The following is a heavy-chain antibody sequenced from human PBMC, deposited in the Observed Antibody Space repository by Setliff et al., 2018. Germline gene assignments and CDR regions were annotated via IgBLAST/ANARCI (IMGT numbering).Heavy chain of an antibody. J-gene: IGHJ4*01. V-gene: IGHV3-23*01. CDR1: GFSFSSYA. CDR2: IIGSGIST. D-gene: IGHD3-3*01. Sequence: GGSLRLSCAASGFSFSSYAMSWVRQAPGKGLEWVSSIIGSGISTYYADSVQGRFTISRDNHKNTLHLQMNSLRVEDTAIYYCAKSPHDFWSGRVFFYHWGQGILVTVSS. CDR3: AKSPHDFWSGRVFFYH.